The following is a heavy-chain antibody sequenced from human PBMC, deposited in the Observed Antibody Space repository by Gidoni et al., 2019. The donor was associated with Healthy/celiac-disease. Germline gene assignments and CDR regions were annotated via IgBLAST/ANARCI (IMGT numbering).Heavy chain of an antibody. Sequence: QVQLQQWGAGLLKPSETLSLTCAVYGGSFSGYYWSWIRQPPGKGLEWIGEINHSGSTNYNPSLKSQVTISVDTSKNQFSLKLSSVTAADTAVYYCARLKVVPAAILDYWGQGTLVTVSS. V-gene: IGHV4-34*01. J-gene: IGHJ4*02. D-gene: IGHD2-2*01. CDR3: ARLKVVPAAILDY. CDR2: INHSGST. CDR1: GGSFSGYY.